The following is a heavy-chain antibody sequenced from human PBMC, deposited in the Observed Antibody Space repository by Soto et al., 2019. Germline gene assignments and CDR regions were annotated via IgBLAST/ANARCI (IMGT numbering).Heavy chain of an antibody. CDR3: AKNQERELPRVIDF. V-gene: IGHV3-23*01. D-gene: IGHD1-7*01. J-gene: IGHJ4*02. CDR1: GLTFSNYA. CDR2: MSGSSSTT. Sequence: VGSLGLSCATSGLTFSNYAMSWVRQAPGGGLEWVSSMSGSSSTTYYADSVRGRFTISRDRSKNTLDLQMSSLRAEDTALYYCAKNQERELPRVIDFWGQGTLVTVSS.